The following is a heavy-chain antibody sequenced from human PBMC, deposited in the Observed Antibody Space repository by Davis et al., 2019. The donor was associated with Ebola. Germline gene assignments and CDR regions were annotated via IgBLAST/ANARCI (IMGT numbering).Heavy chain of an antibody. Sequence: PGGSLRLSCAASGFTFSSYGMHWVRQAPGKGLEWVAVIWYDGSNKYHADSVKGRFTISRHNSECTLYLQMNSLRTEDTAVYYCARDLDSYGPLAWWFDPWGQGTLVTVSS. CDR2: IWYDGSNK. D-gene: IGHD5-18*01. CDR1: GFTFSSYG. J-gene: IGHJ5*02. CDR3: ARDLDSYGPLAWWFDP. V-gene: IGHV3-33*01.